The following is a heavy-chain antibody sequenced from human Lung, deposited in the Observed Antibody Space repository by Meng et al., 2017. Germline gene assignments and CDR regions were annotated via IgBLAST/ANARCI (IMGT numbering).Heavy chain of an antibody. Sequence: HVRRRRWCLCLVRPSGTPCLTCSVAGGSISSSNWESRVRQSPVKGLEWIGEIYHSASNNYNPSLTSRVNISVNMSKNQFSLKLSSVTAADTAVYYCARYLVGGYGDYFDYWGQGTLVTVSS. V-gene: IGHV4-4*02. CDR1: GGSISSSNW. J-gene: IGHJ4*02. D-gene: IGHD4-17*01. CDR2: IYHSASN. CDR3: ARYLVGGYGDYFDY.